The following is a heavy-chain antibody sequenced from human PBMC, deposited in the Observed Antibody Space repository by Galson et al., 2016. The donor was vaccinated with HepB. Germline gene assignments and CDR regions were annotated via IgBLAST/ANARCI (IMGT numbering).Heavy chain of an antibody. D-gene: IGHD3-10*01. V-gene: IGHV5-51*01. Sequence: QSGAEVKKPGESLKISCKGSGYSFSTYWIGWVRQMPGKGLEWMGVIYPGDSETRYSPSFKGQVITSADKSTTTAYLQWSSLTVADSAIYYCARVMVRGTHCLEVWDQATPGTVSS. CDR1: GYSFSTYW. CDR2: IYPGDSET. CDR3: ARVMVRGTHCLEV. J-gene: IGHJ6*02.